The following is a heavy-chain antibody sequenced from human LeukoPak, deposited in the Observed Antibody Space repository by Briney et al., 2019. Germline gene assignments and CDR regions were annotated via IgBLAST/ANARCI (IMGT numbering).Heavy chain of an antibody. V-gene: IGHV3-7*04. J-gene: IGHJ4*02. Sequence: PGGSLRLSCAASGFTLSSFWMSWVRQAPGKGLEWVANIKQDGSEKYYVDSVKGRFTISRDNAKNSLYLQMNSLRVEDTAVYYCARDKYGAYFDSWGQGTLVTVSS. CDR3: ARDKYGAYFDS. D-gene: IGHD4-17*01. CDR2: IKQDGSEK. CDR1: GFTLSSFW.